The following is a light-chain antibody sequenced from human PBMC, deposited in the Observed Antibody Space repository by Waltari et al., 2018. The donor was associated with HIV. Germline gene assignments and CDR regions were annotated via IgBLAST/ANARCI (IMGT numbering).Light chain of an antibody. Sequence: DIQMTQSPATLSASIGERVTITCRASQSITTSLAWYQQKPGKAPKLLIYKASRLTSGVPSRFSGTGSGTDFTLTISNLQSDDFATYYCQQYTGYSTFGQGTKVEIK. CDR3: QQYTGYST. V-gene: IGKV1-5*03. J-gene: IGKJ1*01. CDR2: KAS. CDR1: QSITTS.